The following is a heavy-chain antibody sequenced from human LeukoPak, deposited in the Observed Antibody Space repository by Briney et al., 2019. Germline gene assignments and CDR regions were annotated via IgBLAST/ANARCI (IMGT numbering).Heavy chain of an antibody. CDR1: GGTFSSYA. CDR3: ARRRDCSSTSCYLPADY. V-gene: IGHV1-69*04. Sequence: SVKVSCKASGGTFSSYAISWVRQAPGQGLEWMGRIIPILGIANYAQKFQGRVTITADESTSTAYMELSSLRSEDTAVYYCARRRDCSSTSCYLPADYWGQGTLVTVSS. D-gene: IGHD2-2*01. J-gene: IGHJ4*02. CDR2: IIPILGIA.